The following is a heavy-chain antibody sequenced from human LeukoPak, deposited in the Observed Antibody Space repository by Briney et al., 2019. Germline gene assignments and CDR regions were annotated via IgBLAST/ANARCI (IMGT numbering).Heavy chain of an antibody. CDR2: IYYSGST. V-gene: IGHV4-59*08. D-gene: IGHD3-22*01. J-gene: IGHJ1*01. Sequence: SETLSLTCTVSGGSISSYYWSWIRQPPGKGLEWSGYIYYSGSTNYNPSLKSRVTISVDTSKNQFSLKLSSVTAADTAVYYCARYDSSGPGYFQHWGQGTLVTVSS. CDR3: ARYDSSGPGYFQH. CDR1: GGSISSYY.